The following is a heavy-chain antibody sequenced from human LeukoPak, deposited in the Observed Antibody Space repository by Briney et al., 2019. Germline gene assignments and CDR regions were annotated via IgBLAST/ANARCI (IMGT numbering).Heavy chain of an antibody. D-gene: IGHD5-18*01. V-gene: IGHV3-48*03. CDR3: ARDREDSYGYVRFDY. CDR2: ISSSGSTI. J-gene: IGHJ4*02. CDR1: GFIFSSYE. Sequence: GGSLRLSCAASGFIFSSYEMNRVRQAPGKGLEWVSYISSSGSTIYYADSVKGRFTISRDNAKNSLYLQMNSLRAEDTAVYYCARDREDSYGYVRFDYWGQGTLVTVSS.